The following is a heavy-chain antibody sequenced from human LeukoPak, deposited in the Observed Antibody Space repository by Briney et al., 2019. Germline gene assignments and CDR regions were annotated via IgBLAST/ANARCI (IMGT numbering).Heavy chain of an antibody. D-gene: IGHD1-26*01. Sequence: GGSLRLSCAASGITVSSNYMSWVRQAPGKGLEWVSSISSSGSYTYYADSVKGRFTISRDNAKNSLYLQMNSLRAEDMAVYYCARVLGVGATTLDYWGEGTLVTVSS. V-gene: IGHV3-11*06. CDR3: ARVLGVGATTLDY. CDR2: ISSSGSYT. J-gene: IGHJ4*02. CDR1: GITVSSNY.